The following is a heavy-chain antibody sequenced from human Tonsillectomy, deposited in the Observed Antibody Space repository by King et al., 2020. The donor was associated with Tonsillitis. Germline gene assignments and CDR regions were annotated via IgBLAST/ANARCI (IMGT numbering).Heavy chain of an antibody. V-gene: IGHV4-39*01. CDR3: ARRRYSSGWYYDY. D-gene: IGHD6-19*01. CDR1: DDSISSSSYY. J-gene: IGHJ4*02. Sequence: LQLQESGPGLVKPSETLSLTCTVSDDSISSSSYYWGWIRQPPGKGLEWIGTIYYSGSTYYNPSLKSRVTISVDTSKNQFSLKLRSVTAADTAVYYCARRRYSSGWYYDYWGQGTLVTVSS. CDR2: IYYSGST.